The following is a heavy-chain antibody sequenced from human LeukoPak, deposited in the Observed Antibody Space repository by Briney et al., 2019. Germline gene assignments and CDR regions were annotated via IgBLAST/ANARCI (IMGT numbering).Heavy chain of an antibody. CDR3: AREGLATVTSEY. V-gene: IGHV1-18*01. Sequence: GASVKVSCKASGYNFISYDISWVRQAPGQGLEWMGWISAYSSNTNYAQKLQGRVTMTTDTSTSTAYMELRSLRSDDTAVYYCAREGLATVTSEYWGQGTLVTVSS. CDR2: ISAYSSNT. CDR1: GYNFISYD. J-gene: IGHJ4*02. D-gene: IGHD4-17*01.